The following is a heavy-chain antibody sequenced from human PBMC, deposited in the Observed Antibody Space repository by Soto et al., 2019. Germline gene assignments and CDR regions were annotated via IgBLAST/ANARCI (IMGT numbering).Heavy chain of an antibody. D-gene: IGHD6-13*01. Sequence: SETLSLTCTVSSGSFRTYYWSWIRQPAGKGLEWIGRIYSTGSTPYNPSLKSRITMSVDTSKNQFSLRLSSVTAADTAVYYCAGGAAADYFDYWGQGTVVTVSS. CDR1: SGSFRTYY. CDR3: AGGAAADYFDY. V-gene: IGHV4-4*07. J-gene: IGHJ4*02. CDR2: IYSTGST.